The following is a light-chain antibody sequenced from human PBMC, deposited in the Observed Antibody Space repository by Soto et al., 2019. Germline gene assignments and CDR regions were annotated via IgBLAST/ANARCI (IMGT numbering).Light chain of an antibody. Sequence: QSVLTQPPSVSGTPGQRVTISCSGSNSNIGSNSVNWYQHVPGTAPKLLIHTNNLRPSGIPDRFSGSRSGPSASLDITDLQSEDETEYYCEAWDDSLKAVIFGGGTKLTVL. J-gene: IGLJ2*01. CDR3: EAWDDSLKAVI. V-gene: IGLV1-44*01. CDR2: TNN. CDR1: NSNIGSNS.